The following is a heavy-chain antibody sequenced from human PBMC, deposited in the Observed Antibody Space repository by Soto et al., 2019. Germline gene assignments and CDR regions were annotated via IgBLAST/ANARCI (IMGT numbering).Heavy chain of an antibody. J-gene: IGHJ6*02. CDR2: INPNSGGT. D-gene: IGHD2-2*02. Sequence: QVQLVQSGSELKKPGASVKVSCKASGYTFSGYYIHWLRQAPGQGLEWMGWINPNSGGTNYAQKFQGRVTVTRDTPTSTAYMELSRLTSDDTAVYYCARSLTEGYCTITGCYTRPLYGMDVWGQGTTVTVSS. CDR3: ARSLTEGYCTITGCYTRPLYGMDV. CDR1: GYTFSGYY. V-gene: IGHV1-2*02.